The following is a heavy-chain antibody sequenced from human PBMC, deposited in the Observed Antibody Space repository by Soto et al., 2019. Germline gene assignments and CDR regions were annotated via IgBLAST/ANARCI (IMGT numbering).Heavy chain of an antibody. CDR2: IYYSGST. CDR1: GGSISSYY. D-gene: IGHD5-12*01. V-gene: IGHV4-59*08. Sequence: SETLSLTCTVSGGSISSYYWSWIRQPPGKGLEWIGYIYYSGSTNYNPSLKSRVTISVDTSKNPSSLKLSSVTAADTAVYYCARLRRDGYNPDYWGQGTLVTVSS. CDR3: ARLRRDGYNPDY. J-gene: IGHJ4*02.